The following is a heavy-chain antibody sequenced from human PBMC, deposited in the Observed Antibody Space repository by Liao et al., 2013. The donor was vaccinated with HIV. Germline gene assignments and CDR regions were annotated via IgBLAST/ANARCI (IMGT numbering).Heavy chain of an antibody. J-gene: IGHJ4*02. CDR3: ARGFWGSGLDS. CDR2: IYFSGNT. D-gene: IGHD3-10*01. V-gene: IGHV4-4*07. CDR1: GGSINFYF. Sequence: VQLQESGPGLVKPSETLSLTCTVSGGSINFYFWSWIRRPAGKGLEWIGRIYFSGNTDYSPSLKSRVTISLDTSKSQFSLNLNSVTAADTAVYYCARGFWGSGLDSWGQGTLVTVSS.